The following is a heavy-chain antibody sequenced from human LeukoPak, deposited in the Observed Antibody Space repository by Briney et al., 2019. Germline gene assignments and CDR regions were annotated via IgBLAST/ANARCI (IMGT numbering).Heavy chain of an antibody. V-gene: IGHV1-69*05. CDR3: AIRSRSAFDI. J-gene: IGHJ3*02. CDR1: GGTFSSYA. Sequence: ASVKVSCKASGGTFSSYAISWVRQAPGQGLEWMGGIIPIFGTANYAQKFQGRVTITTDESTSTAYMELSSLRSEDTAVYYCAIRSRSAFDIWGQGTMVTVSS. CDR2: IIPIFGTA.